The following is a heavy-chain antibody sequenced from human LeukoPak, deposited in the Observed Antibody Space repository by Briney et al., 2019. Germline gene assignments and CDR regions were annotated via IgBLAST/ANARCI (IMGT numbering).Heavy chain of an antibody. CDR3: ATLREFQYYFDY. J-gene: IGHJ4*02. Sequence: ASVKVSCKVSGYTLTELSMHWVRQAPGKGLEWMGGFDPEDGETIYAQKFQGRVTMTEDTSTDTAYMELSSLRSEDTVVHYCATLREFQYYFDYWGQGTLVTVSS. D-gene: IGHD3-16*01. CDR2: FDPEDGET. V-gene: IGHV1-24*01. CDR1: GYTLTELS.